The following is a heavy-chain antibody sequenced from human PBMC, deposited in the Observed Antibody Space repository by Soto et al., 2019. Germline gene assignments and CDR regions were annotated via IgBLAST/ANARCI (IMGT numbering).Heavy chain of an antibody. D-gene: IGHD2-8*01. CDR2: IYYSGST. J-gene: IGHJ3*02. CDR3: ARRGYYAISAFDI. CDR1: GGSISSSSYY. Sequence: SETLSLTCTVSGGSISSSSYYWGWIRQPPGKGLEWIGSIYYSGSTYYKPSLKSRVNISVDTSKNLFSLKLSSVTAADTAVYYCARRGYYAISAFDIWGQGTMVT. V-gene: IGHV4-39*01.